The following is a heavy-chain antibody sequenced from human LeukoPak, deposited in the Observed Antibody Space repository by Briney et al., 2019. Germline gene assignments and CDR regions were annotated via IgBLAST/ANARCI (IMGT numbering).Heavy chain of an antibody. CDR3: AREADSSGWPHIDY. V-gene: IGHV3-13*04. CDR1: GFTFRSYW. Sequence: GGCLRLSCSVSGFTFRSYWMHWVRQATGKGLECGSAIRTVGDTYYPGSVKGRFTISRENAKNSLYLQINSLRAGDTAVYYCAREADSSGWPHIDYWGQGTLVTVSS. D-gene: IGHD6-19*01. J-gene: IGHJ4*02. CDR2: IRTVGDT.